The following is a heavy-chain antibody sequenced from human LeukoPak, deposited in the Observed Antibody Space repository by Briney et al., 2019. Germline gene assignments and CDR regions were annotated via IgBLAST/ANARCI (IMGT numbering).Heavy chain of an antibody. CDR3: ARDRSDSSSWNWLDP. J-gene: IGHJ5*02. CDR1: GGSISSYY. D-gene: IGHD6-13*01. CDR2: IYTSGST. Sequence: PSETLSLTCTVSGGSISSYYWSWIRQPAGKGLEWIGRIYTSGSTNYNPSLKSRVTMSVDTSKNQFSLKLRSVTAADTAVYYCARDRSDSSSWNWLDPWGQGILVTVSS. V-gene: IGHV4-4*07.